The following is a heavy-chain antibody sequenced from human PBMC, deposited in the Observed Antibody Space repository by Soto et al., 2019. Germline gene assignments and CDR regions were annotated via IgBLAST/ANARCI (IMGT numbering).Heavy chain of an antibody. CDR2: ISAFNGNT. Sequence: QVQLVQSGAEGKKPGASVKVSCKASGYTFTQYGISLVRQAPGQGLAWMGWISAFNGNTKDVENFQDRVTMTTDTSTNTSYMELRSLRSDDTAMYYCARVYGSGSYIGFDIWGQGTMVTVSS. D-gene: IGHD3-10*01. CDR1: GYTFTQYG. V-gene: IGHV1-18*01. J-gene: IGHJ3*02. CDR3: ARVYGSGSYIGFDI.